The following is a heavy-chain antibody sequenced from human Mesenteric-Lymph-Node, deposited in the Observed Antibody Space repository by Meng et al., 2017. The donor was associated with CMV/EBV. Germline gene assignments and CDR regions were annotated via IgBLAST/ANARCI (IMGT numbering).Heavy chain of an antibody. D-gene: IGHD3-10*01. CDR1: GFNFDDHG. CDR2: LGWNTGRT. J-gene: IGHJ4*02. Sequence: GGSLRLSCAASGFNFDDHGIHWIRQAPGKGLEWVSGLGWNTGRTAYADSVKGRFTISRDNAKNSLYLQMSSLRAEDTAVYFCASGPLWFGELLINFLAYWGRGTLVTVSS. CDR3: ASGPLWFGELLINFLAY. V-gene: IGHV3-9*01.